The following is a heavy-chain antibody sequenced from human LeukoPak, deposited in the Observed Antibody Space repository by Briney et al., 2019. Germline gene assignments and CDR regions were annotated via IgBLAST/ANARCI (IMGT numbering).Heavy chain of an antibody. Sequence: GGSLRLSCAASGFTFSDAWMTWVRQAPGKGLEWVGRIKPAKTHGATADYAAPVEGKFTITRDDSTDRLFLQMNGLETEDTAVYFCAREGSLYGYHSFDYWGQGTLVTVSS. CDR3: AREGSLYGYHSFDY. J-gene: IGHJ4*02. CDR1: GFTFSDAW. CDR2: IKPAKTHGATA. V-gene: IGHV3-15*01. D-gene: IGHD5-18*01.